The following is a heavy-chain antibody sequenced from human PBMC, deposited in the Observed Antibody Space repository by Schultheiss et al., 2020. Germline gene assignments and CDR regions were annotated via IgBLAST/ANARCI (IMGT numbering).Heavy chain of an antibody. CDR2: IYYSGST. J-gene: IGHJ5*02. V-gene: IGHV4-39*01. D-gene: IGHD3-9*01. CDR3: ARHAGDYDILTGYSPNWFDP. Sequence: SETLSLTCTVSGGSISSSSYYWGWIRQPPGKGLEWIGSIYYSGSTNYNPSLKSRVTISVDTSKNQFSLKLSSVTAADTAVYYCARHAGDYDILTGYSPNWFDPWGQGTLVTVSS. CDR1: GGSISSSSYY.